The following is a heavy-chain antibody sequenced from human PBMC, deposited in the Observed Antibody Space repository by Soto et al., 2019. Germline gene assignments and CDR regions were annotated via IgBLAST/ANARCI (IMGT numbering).Heavy chain of an antibody. Sequence: EVQLLDSGGGLVQPGGSLRLSCAASGFTFSSYAMNWVRQAPGKGLEWVSVISGSGDSTYYADSVKGRFTISRDNSKNTLYLQMHSLRTDGTAVYYCARRGPGTYFDYWGQGTLVTVSS. J-gene: IGHJ4*02. CDR1: GFTFSSYA. CDR3: ARRGPGTYFDY. V-gene: IGHV3-23*01. D-gene: IGHD6-13*01. CDR2: ISGSGDST.